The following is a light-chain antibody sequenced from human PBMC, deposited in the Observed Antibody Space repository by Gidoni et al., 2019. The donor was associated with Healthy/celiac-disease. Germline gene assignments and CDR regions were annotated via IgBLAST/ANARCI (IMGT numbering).Light chain of an antibody. V-gene: IGKV3-11*01. CDR1: QSVSSN. J-gene: IGKJ3*01. CDR3: QQRSNWPPV. Sequence: EIVLTQSPATLSLSPGERATLSCRASQSVSSNLAWYQQQPGQAPRLLIYDASNRATGIPARFSGSGSGTDFTLTISRLEPEDFAVYYCQQRSNWPPVFGPGTKVDIK. CDR2: DAS.